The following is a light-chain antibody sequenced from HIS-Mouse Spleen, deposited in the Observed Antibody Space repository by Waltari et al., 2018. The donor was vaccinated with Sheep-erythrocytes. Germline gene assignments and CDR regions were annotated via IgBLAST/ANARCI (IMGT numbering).Light chain of an antibody. CDR1: QSISSY. J-gene: IGKJ4*01. Sequence: DIQMTQSPSPLPASVGDRVPIPCRASQSISSYLNWYQQKPGKAPKLLIYAASSLQSGVPSRFSGSGSGTDFTLTISSLQPEDFATYYCQQSYSTPPLTFGGGTKVEIK. CDR3: QQSYSTPPLT. CDR2: AAS. V-gene: IGKV1-39*01.